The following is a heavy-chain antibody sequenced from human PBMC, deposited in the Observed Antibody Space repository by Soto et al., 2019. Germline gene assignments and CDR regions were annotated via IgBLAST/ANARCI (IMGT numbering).Heavy chain of an antibody. CDR1: GYTFTSYG. CDR2: ISAYNGNT. D-gene: IGHD3-9*01. Sequence: QVQLVQSGAEVKKPGVSVKVSCKASGYTFTSYGISWVRQAPGQGLEWMGWISAYNGNTKYAQKLQGRVTVTTDTSTSTAYMELRSLTSDDTAVYYCARDLTPGLVDHWGQGTLVTVSS. CDR3: ARDLTPGLVDH. J-gene: IGHJ4*02. V-gene: IGHV1-18*01.